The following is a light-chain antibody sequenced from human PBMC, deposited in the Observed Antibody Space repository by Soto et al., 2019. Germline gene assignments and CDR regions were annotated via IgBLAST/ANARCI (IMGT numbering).Light chain of an antibody. CDR3: AAWDDSLNGVV. J-gene: IGLJ2*01. CDR2: DNN. Sequence: QAVVTQPPSVSGAPGERVTISCTGSSSDIGAGYRVRWYQQVPGTAPKLLIYDNNQGPSGVPDRFSGSKSGTSASLAISGLQSEDEADYYCAAWDDSLNGVVFGGGTKLTVL. V-gene: IGLV1-40*01. CDR1: SSDIGAGYR.